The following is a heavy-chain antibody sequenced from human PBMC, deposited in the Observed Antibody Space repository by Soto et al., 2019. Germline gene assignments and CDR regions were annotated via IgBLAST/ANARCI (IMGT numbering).Heavy chain of an antibody. D-gene: IGHD1-26*01. CDR2: INSDGSDR. V-gene: IGHV3-74*01. J-gene: IGHJ4*02. CDR1: GFTFRRYW. Sequence: EVQLAESGGGLVQPGEYLGLYCAASGFTFRRYWMHWVRQAPGKGLVWVSRINSDGSDRSYADSVKGRFTVSRDNAKNTLFLQVNSLRAQDTALYYCGQEERFLANFDNWGLGTLVTVSS. CDR3: GQEERFLANFDN.